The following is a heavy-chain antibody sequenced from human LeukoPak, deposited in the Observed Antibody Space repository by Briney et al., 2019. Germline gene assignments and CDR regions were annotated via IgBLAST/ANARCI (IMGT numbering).Heavy chain of an antibody. V-gene: IGHV4-59*01. Sequence: DPSETLSLTCTVSGGSISTYYWSWIRQPPGKGLEWIGYIYDSGSTNYNPSLKSRLTISVDTSKNQFSLKLNSVTAADTAVYYCARVRLGDAFDIWGQGTMVTVSS. CDR3: ARVRLGDAFDI. CDR2: IYDSGST. D-gene: IGHD7-27*01. CDR1: GGSISTYY. J-gene: IGHJ3*02.